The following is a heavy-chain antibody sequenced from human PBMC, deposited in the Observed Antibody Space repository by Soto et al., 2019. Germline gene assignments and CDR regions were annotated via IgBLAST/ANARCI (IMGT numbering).Heavy chain of an antibody. J-gene: IGHJ6*02. Sequence: QVQLVESGGGVVQPGRSLRLSCAASGFTFSSYGMHWVRQAPGKGLEWVAVIWYDGSNKYYADSVKGRFTISRDNSKNTLYLQMNSLRAEDTAVYYCAKGKWERPLGMDVWGQGTTVTVSS. D-gene: IGHD1-26*01. CDR1: GFTFSSYG. CDR2: IWYDGSNK. CDR3: AKGKWERPLGMDV. V-gene: IGHV3-33*06.